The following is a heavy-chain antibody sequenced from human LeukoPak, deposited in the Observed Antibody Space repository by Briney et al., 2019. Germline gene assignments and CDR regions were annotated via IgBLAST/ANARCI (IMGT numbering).Heavy chain of an antibody. Sequence: SQTLSLTCTVSGGSISSYYWSWIRQPAGKGLEWIGRIYTSGSTNYNPSLKSRVTMSVDTSKNQFSLKLSSVTAADTAVYYCARVLRAAIVVVPAATDLYYYYYMDVWGKGTTVTVSS. V-gene: IGHV4-4*07. CDR2: IYTSGST. J-gene: IGHJ6*03. CDR3: ARVLRAAIVVVPAATDLYYYYYMDV. CDR1: GGSISSYY. D-gene: IGHD2-2*01.